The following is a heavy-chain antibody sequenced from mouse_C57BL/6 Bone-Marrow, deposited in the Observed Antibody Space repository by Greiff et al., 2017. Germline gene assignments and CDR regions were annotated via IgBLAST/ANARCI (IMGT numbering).Heavy chain of an antibody. CDR1: GFNIKDDY. V-gene: IGHV14-4*01. J-gene: IGHJ3*01. Sequence: VQLQQSGAELVRPGASVKLSCTASGFNIKDDYMHWVKQRPEQGLEWIGWIDPENGDTEYAPKFQGKATITADKSSNTAYLQLSSLTSEDTAVYYCTRAYYSNYEAYWGQGTLVTVSA. CDR2: IDPENGDT. D-gene: IGHD2-5*01. CDR3: TRAYYSNYEAY.